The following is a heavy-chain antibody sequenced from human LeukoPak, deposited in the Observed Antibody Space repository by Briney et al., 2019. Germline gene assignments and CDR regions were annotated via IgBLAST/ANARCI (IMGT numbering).Heavy chain of an antibody. V-gene: IGHV1-2*02. CDR1: GYTFTSYG. Sequence: ASVKVSCKASGYTFTSYGISWVRQAPGQGLEWMGWINPNSGGTNYAQKFQGRVTMTRDTSISTAYMELSGLRSDDTAVYYCAREDVDRAFDIWGQGTMVTVSS. J-gene: IGHJ3*02. CDR3: AREDVDRAFDI. D-gene: IGHD2-21*01. CDR2: INPNSGGT.